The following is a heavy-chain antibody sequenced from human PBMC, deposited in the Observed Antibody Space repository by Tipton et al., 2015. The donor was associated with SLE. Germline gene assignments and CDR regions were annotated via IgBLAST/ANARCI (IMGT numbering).Heavy chain of an antibody. CDR3: AMRRPQFWCFDY. CDR1: GGSFSGYY. Sequence: GLVKPSETLSLTCGVYGGSFSGYYWSWVRQPPGKGLEWIGEIDLGGATNYNPSLKSRVTISVDTSKNHFSLRLNSVTAADMAVYYCAMRRPQFWCFDYWGQGNLVTVSS. V-gene: IGHV4-34*01. J-gene: IGHJ4*02. CDR2: IDLGGAT. D-gene: IGHD2-21*01.